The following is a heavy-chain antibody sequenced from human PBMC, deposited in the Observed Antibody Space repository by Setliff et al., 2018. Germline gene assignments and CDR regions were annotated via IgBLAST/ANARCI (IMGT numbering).Heavy chain of an antibody. CDR3: ARENGYCSGGACYFMFDY. J-gene: IGHJ4*02. Sequence: SETLSLTCNVSGASVSSHYWDWIRQPPGKGLEWIGFISYSGITTYNVSLKSRVSISVDTAKNQFSLGLRAVTAADTALYYCARENGYCSGGACYFMFDYWGQGTLVTVSS. D-gene: IGHD2-15*01. CDR1: GASVSSHY. V-gene: IGHV4-59*02. CDR2: ISYSGIT.